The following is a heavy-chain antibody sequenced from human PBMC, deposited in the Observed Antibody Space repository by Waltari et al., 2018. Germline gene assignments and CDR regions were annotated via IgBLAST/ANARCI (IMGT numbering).Heavy chain of an antibody. CDR1: GVTFSTYG. J-gene: IGHJ4*02. Sequence: QVQLVESGGGVVQPGGSLRLSCAGSGVTFSTYGLNWVRQAPGKGLEWVAFIRYDGSNKYYGDSVKGRFTISRDNSKNTLYLQMNSLRAEDTAVYYCAKALYSSGWYEGVDYWGQGTLVTVSS. V-gene: IGHV3-30*02. CDR3: AKALYSSGWYEGVDY. D-gene: IGHD6-19*01. CDR2: IRYDGSNK.